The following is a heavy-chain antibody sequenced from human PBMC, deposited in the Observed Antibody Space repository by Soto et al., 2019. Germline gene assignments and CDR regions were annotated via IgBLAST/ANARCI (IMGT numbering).Heavy chain of an antibody. V-gene: IGHV3-64D*06. Sequence: GGSLRLSCTASGFTFSSVAMYWVRQAPGKGLEYVSSIINNGIRTYYSDSVKGRFTISRDNSKNTLNLQMSSLRPDDTAVYYCVKGGSTSWFDYWGQGTLVTVSS. D-gene: IGHD3-16*01. CDR1: GFTFSSVA. J-gene: IGHJ4*02. CDR3: VKGGSTSWFDY. CDR2: IINNGIRT.